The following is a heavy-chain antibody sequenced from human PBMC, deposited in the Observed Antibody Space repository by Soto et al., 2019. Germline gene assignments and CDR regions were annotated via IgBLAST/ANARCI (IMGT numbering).Heavy chain of an antibody. D-gene: IGHD2-2*01. CDR2: IYTSGST. CDR1: GGSVSSRNW. Sequence: PSETLSLTCAVSGGSVSSRNWWTWVRQPPGQGLEWIGRIYTSGSTNYNPSLKSRVIMSVDTSKNQFSLKLSSVTAADTAVYYCARIAVPAAISRVLSGTTDYGMDVWGQGTTVTVSS. CDR3: ARIAVPAAISRVLSGTTDYGMDV. J-gene: IGHJ6*02. V-gene: IGHV4-4*02.